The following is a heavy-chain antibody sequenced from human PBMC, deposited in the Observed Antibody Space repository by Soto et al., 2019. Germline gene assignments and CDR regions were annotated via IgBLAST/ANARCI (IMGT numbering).Heavy chain of an antibody. Sequence: SVKVSCKASGGTFSSYAISWVRQAPGQGLEWMGGIIPIFGTANYAQKFQGRVTITADESTSTAYMELSSLRSEDTAVYYCAVHYGANFYHYVMDFWGQGSTVIVSS. CDR1: GGTFSSYA. CDR3: AVHYGANFYHYVMDF. J-gene: IGHJ6*02. D-gene: IGHD4-17*01. CDR2: IIPIFGTA. V-gene: IGHV1-69*13.